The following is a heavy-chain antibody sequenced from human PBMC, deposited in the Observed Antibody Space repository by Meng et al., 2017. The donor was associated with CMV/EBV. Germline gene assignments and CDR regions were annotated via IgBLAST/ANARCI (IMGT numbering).Heavy chain of an antibody. CDR3: AKDGNGYESAGPY. CDR2: ISGSGGST. V-gene: IGHV3-23*01. D-gene: IGHD5-12*01. CDR1: GFTFSSYA. J-gene: IGHJ4*02. Sequence: CAASGFTFSSYAMSWVRQAPGKGLEWVSAISGSGGSTYYADSVKGRFTISRDNSKNTLYLQMNSLRAEDTAVYYCAKDGNGYESAGPYWGQGTLVTVSS.